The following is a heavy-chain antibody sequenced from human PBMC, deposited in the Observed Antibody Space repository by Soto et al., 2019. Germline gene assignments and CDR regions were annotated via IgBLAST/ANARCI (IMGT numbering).Heavy chain of an antibody. D-gene: IGHD4-17*01. V-gene: IGHV4-30-2*01. Sequence: QLQLQESGSGLVKPSQTLSLTCAGSGGSISSGGYSWSWIRQPPGKGLEWIGYIYHSGSTYYNPFLNSRVTIPVDSLKNTFSLKLSSVTAADTAVYYWDSMSPTVFPAFDIWCQGTMVTVSS. CDR2: IYHSGST. CDR1: GGSISSGGYS. J-gene: IGHJ3*02. CDR3: DSMSPTVFPAFDI.